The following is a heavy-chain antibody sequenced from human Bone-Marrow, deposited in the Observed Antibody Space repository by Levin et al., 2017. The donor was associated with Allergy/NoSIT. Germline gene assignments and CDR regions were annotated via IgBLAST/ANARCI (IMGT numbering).Heavy chain of an antibody. J-gene: IGHJ4*02. CDR3: ARGTNYGASYRIDY. V-gene: IGHV4-59*01. CDR2: IDHSGST. D-gene: IGHD4/OR15-4a*01. CDR1: GGSISSYY. Sequence: PGGSLRLSCTVSGGSISSYYWSWIRQPPGKGLEWIGYIDHSGSTDYNPSLKSRVTISVDTSKDQFSLKLSSVTAADTAVYYCARGTNYGASYRIDYWGQGTLVPVSS.